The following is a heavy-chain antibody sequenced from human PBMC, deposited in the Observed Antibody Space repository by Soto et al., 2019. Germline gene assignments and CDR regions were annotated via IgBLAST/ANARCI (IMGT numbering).Heavy chain of an antibody. D-gene: IGHD2-15*01. Sequence: PSETLSLTCTVSGGSISSGGYYWSWIRQHPGKGLEWIGYIYYSGSTYYNPSLKSRVTISVDTSKNQFSLKLSSVTAADTAVYYCARHIVVVVAATPAKNWFDPWGQGTLVTVSS. J-gene: IGHJ5*02. V-gene: IGHV4-31*03. CDR2: IYYSGST. CDR3: ARHIVVVVAATPAKNWFDP. CDR1: GGSISSGGYY.